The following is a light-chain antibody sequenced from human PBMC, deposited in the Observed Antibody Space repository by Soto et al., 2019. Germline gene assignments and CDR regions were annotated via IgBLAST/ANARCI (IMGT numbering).Light chain of an antibody. CDR3: QQYNNWPT. CDR1: QSVNSN. J-gene: IGKJ1*01. CDR2: GAS. V-gene: IGKV3-15*01. Sequence: EIVMTQSPATLSVSPGERATLSCRASQSVNSNLAWYQQKPGQAPRLLIYGASTRATGVPARFSGSGSGTEFTLDISRLQSQDFAVYFRQQYNNWPTFGQGTKRGIK.